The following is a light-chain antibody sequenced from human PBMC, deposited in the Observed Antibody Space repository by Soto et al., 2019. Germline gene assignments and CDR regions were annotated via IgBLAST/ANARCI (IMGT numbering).Light chain of an antibody. J-gene: IGLJ1*01. CDR3: SSYTSSTNYV. CDR2: EVT. CDR1: SGDVGGYDY. V-gene: IGLV2-8*01. Sequence: ALTQPPSASGSPGQSVTISCTGTSGDVGGYDYVSWYQQHPGKAPKLMIYEVTKRPLGVPDRFSGSKSGNTASLTISGLQAEDEADYYCSSYTSSTNYVFGTGTKVTVL.